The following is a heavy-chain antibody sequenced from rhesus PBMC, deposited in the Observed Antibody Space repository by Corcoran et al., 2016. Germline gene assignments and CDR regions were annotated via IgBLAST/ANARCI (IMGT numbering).Heavy chain of an antibody. Sequence: QVQLQESGPGLVKPSETLSLTCAVSGGSISSSNWWSCIRQSPGKGLVWIGYIYGGSGSTSYNPSLKRRVTISTDTSKNQFSLKLSAVTAADTAVYYCARLDGNWSDSWGQGVVVTVSS. CDR2: IYGGSGST. J-gene: IGHJ6*01. CDR1: GGSISSSNW. V-gene: IGHV4S7*01. D-gene: IGHD4-35*01. CDR3: ARLDGNWSDS.